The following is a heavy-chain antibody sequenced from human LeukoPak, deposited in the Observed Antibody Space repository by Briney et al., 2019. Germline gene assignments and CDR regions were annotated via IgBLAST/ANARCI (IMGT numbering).Heavy chain of an antibody. V-gene: IGHV3-48*04. CDR3: ASLLRGVII. CDR1: GFTFSNYS. CDR2: ISSSSSTI. Sequence: GGSLRLSCAASGFTFSNYSMNWVRQAPGKGLEWVSYISSSSSTIYYADSVKGRFTISRDNAKNSLYLQMNSLRAGDTAVYYCASLLRGVIIWGQGTLVTVSS. J-gene: IGHJ4*02. D-gene: IGHD3-10*01.